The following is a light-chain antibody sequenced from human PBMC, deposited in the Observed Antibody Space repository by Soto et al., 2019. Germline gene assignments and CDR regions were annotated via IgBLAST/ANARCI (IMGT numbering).Light chain of an antibody. V-gene: IGLV1-51*01. CDR1: RSNTGGNS. J-gene: IGLJ1*01. CDR2: DDS. Sequence: SVLTHPRSMSAAAGEKVTICCSGSRSNTGGNSVSWYQQLPGAAPKRLIYDDSKRPSGIPDRFSGSKSGTSATLGITGFQTGHEADYYCGSWDSSLGAYGFGTWTKV. CDR3: GSWDSSLGAYG.